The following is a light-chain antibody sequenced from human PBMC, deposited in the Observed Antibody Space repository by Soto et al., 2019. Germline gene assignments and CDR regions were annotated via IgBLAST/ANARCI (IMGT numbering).Light chain of an antibody. CDR2: AAS. CDR3: QQSYSTPYT. CDR1: QSISSY. J-gene: IGKJ2*01. Sequence: DIQMTQSPSSLSASVGDRVTITCLASQSISSYLNWYQQKPGKAPKLLIDAASSLQSGVPSRFSGSGSGTDLTLTISSLQPEDFATYYCQQSYSTPYTFGQGTKLEIK. V-gene: IGKV1-39*01.